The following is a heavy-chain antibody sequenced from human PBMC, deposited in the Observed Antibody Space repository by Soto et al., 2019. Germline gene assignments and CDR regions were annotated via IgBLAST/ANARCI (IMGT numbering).Heavy chain of an antibody. CDR2: ISGSGGGT. J-gene: IGHJ4*02. CDR3: GWREVTGGRLRRYFDS. Sequence: EVQLLESVGGLVQPGGSLRLSCAASGLTFSSYAINWVRQAPGKALEWVSAISGSGGGTYYADSGKARFTNSLDDSENTLWLQMTSLSAEDTAVYFCGWREVTGGRLRRYFDSRWQGTLVAVSS. D-gene: IGHD2-21*02. V-gene: IGHV3-23*01. CDR1: GLTFSSYA.